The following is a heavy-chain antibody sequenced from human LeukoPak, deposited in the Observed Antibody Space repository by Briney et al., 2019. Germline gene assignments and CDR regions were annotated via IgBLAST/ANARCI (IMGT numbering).Heavy chain of an antibody. D-gene: IGHD3-22*01. V-gene: IGHV1-69*04. CDR2: IIPILGIA. J-gene: IGHJ4*02. CDR3: ARGHLEAYYYDSSGYWY. CDR1: RGTFSSYA. Sequence: SVKVSCKASRGTFSSYAINWVRQAPGQGLEWMGRIIPILGIANYAQKFQGRVTITADKSTSTAYVELSSLRSEDTAVYYCARGHLEAYYYDSSGYWYWGQGTLVTVSS.